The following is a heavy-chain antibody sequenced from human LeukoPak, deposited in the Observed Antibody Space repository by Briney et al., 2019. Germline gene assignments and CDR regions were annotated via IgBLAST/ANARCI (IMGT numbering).Heavy chain of an antibody. CDR2: IYDSGST. CDR1: GGSFSGYY. J-gene: IGHJ5*02. D-gene: IGHD3-16*01. Sequence: SETLSFTCAVYGGSFSGYYWSWIRQPPGKGLEWIGSIYDSGSTYYNPSLKSRVTISVDTSKNQFSLKLNSVTAADTAVYYCARHYGPWGQGTLVTVSS. V-gene: IGHV4-34*01. CDR3: ARHYGP.